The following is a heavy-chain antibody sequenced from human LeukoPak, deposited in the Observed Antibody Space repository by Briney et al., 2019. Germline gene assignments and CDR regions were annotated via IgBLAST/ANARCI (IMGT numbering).Heavy chain of an antibody. CDR3: ATQQLVPN. CDR1: GGTFSSYA. J-gene: IGHJ4*02. CDR2: MNPNSGNT. V-gene: IGHV1-8*03. D-gene: IGHD6-13*01. Sequence: ASVKVSCKASGGTFSSYAISWVRQAPGQGLEWMGWMNPNSGNTGYAQKFQGRVTITRNTSISTAYMELSSLRSEDTAVYYCATQQLVPNWGQGTLVTVSS.